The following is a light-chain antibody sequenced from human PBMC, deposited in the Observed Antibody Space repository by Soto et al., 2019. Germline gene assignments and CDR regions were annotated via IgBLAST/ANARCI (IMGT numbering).Light chain of an antibody. V-gene: IGKV3-11*01. Sequence: EIVLTQPPATLSLSPGERATLSCRARQSISNYLAWYQQKPGQAPSLLIYAASIRATGIPARFSGSGSGTDFTLTISSLEPEDFAVYYCQQRSTWPWTFGQGTKVDI. CDR3: QQRSTWPWT. CDR1: QSISNY. J-gene: IGKJ1*01. CDR2: AAS.